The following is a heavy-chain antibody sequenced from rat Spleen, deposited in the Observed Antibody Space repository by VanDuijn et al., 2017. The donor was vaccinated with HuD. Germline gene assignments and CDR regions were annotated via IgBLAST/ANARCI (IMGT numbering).Heavy chain of an antibody. V-gene: IGHV5-31*01. CDR2: ITATGDST. J-gene: IGHJ2*01. Sequence: EVQLVKSGGGLVQPGRSLKLSCVASGFTFNKYWMAWIRQAPGKGLEWVASITATGDSTNYPDSVKGRFTVSRDNAKSTLYLQMDSLRSEDTATYYCTRENYYSGDYWGQGVMVTVSS. CDR1: GFTFNKYW. D-gene: IGHD1-1*01. CDR3: TRENYYSGDY.